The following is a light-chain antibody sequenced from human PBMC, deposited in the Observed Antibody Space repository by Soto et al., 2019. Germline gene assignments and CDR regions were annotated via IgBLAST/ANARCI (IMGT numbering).Light chain of an antibody. Sequence: EIVLTQSPATLSLSPGERATLSCRASQNISNYLIWYQQKPGQAPRLLIYGASRRATGIPDRFSGSASGTDFTLTISRLEPEDFAVYFCQQYSDLPMTFGQGTRLEIK. CDR3: QQYSDLPMT. CDR2: GAS. V-gene: IGKV3-20*01. J-gene: IGKJ5*01. CDR1: QNISNY.